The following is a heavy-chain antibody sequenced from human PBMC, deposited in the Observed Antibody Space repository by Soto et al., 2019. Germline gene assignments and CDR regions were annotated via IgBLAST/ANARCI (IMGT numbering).Heavy chain of an antibody. V-gene: IGHV1-18*01. CDR1: GYHFTAYG. Sequence: QVQLVQSGPEVKMPGASVKVSCKTSGYHFTAYGLAWLRQAPGQRPEWMGWVSTNNADTNYAQKFQGRVTMTTDKSTTTTYMELRSLRSADTAVYYCAKELNTASSADYSVAYWGQGTLVTVSS. CDR2: VSTNNADT. D-gene: IGHD3-22*01. J-gene: IGHJ4*02. CDR3: AKELNTASSADYSVAY.